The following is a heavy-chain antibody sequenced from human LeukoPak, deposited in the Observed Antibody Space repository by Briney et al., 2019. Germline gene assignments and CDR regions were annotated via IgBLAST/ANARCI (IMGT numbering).Heavy chain of an antibody. CDR3: ARDGPPPLEAVATTPNWFDP. CDR1: GGSISSYY. Sequence: PSETLSLTCTVSGGSISSYYWSWIRQPAGKGLEWIGRIYTSGSTNYNPSLKSRVTMSVDTSKNQFSLKLSSVTAADTAVYYCARDGPPPLEAVATTPNWFDPWGQGTLVTVSS. J-gene: IGHJ5*02. D-gene: IGHD5-12*01. CDR2: IYTSGST. V-gene: IGHV4-4*07.